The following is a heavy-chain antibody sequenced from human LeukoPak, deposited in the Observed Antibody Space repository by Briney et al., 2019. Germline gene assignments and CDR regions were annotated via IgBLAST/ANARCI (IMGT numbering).Heavy chain of an antibody. CDR2: INPNSGGT. J-gene: IGHJ6*02. D-gene: IGHD5-12*01. V-gene: IGHV1-2*02. CDR1: GYTFTGYY. CDR3: ARDKRIVATISSYYYGMDV. Sequence: ASVKVSCKASGYTFTGYYMHWVRQAPGQGLEWMGWINPNSGGTNYAQKFQGRVTMTRDTSISTAYMELSRLRSDDTAAYYCARDKRIVATISSYYYGMDVWGQGTTVTVSS.